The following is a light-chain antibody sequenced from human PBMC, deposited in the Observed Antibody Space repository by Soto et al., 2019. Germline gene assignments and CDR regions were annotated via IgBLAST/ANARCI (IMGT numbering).Light chain of an antibody. Sequence: EIVLTQSPGTLSLSPGERATLSCRASQSVSSSYLAWYQQEPGQAPRLLIYGASSRATGIPDRFSGSGSGTDFTLNISRLEPEDFAVYYCQQYGSSPLLTFGGGTKVEIK. CDR2: GAS. J-gene: IGKJ4*01. V-gene: IGKV3-20*01. CDR3: QQYGSSPLLT. CDR1: QSVSSSY.